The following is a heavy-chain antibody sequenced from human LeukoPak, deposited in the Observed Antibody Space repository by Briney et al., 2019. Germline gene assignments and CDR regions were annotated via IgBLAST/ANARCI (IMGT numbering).Heavy chain of an antibody. CDR2: IIPIFGTA. CDR1: GGTFSSYA. J-gene: IGHJ6*03. D-gene: IGHD5-18*01. Sequence: SVKVSCRASGGTFSSYAISWVRQAPGQGLEWMGGIIPIFGTANYAQKFQGRVTITADESTSTAYMELSSLRSEDTAVYYCARGAAMVTYYYYMDVWGKGTTVTISS. V-gene: IGHV1-69*13. CDR3: ARGAAMVTYYYYMDV.